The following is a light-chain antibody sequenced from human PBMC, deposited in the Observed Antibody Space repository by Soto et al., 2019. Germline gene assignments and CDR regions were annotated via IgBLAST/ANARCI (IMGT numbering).Light chain of an antibody. J-gene: IGKJ1*01. CDR1: QSLLHSKGNNY. Sequence: DMVMTQSPLSLPVTPGEPASISCRFSQSLLHSKGNNYLDWYRQKQGHSQKLLIFWGFIRASGVRKGFSGSESGTDFTQKISRVEAEDFGVYYCMQTLQTPRTLGQGTKVKIK. V-gene: IGKV2-28*01. CDR3: MQTLQTPRT. CDR2: WGF.